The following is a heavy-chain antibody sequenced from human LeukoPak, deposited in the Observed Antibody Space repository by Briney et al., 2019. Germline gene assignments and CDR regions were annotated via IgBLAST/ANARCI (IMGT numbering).Heavy chain of an antibody. V-gene: IGHV3-9*01. CDR1: GFTFDDYA. D-gene: IGHD6-19*01. CDR3: AKAPGYSSGWYEY. Sequence: PGGSLRLSCAASGFTFDDYAMHWVRQAPGKGLERVSGVSWNSGTIGYADSVKGRFTISRDNAKNSLYLQMNSLRAEDTALYYCAKAPGYSSGWYEYWGQGTLVTVSS. J-gene: IGHJ4*02. CDR2: VSWNSGTI.